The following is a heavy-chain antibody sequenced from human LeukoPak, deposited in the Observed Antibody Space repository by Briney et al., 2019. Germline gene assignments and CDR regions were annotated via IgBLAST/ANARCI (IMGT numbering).Heavy chain of an antibody. Sequence: GGSLRLSCAASGFTFSSYAMSWVRQAPGKGLEWVSAISGSGGSTYYADSVMGRFTISTDNSKNTQYLQMNILRAEDTAIYYCAIGPYCDFWDGYQKSTPIDLWGQGTLVTGSS. CDR1: GFTFSSYA. CDR3: AIGPYCDFWDGYQKSTPIDL. V-gene: IGHV3-23*01. D-gene: IGHD3-3*01. CDR2: ISGSGGST. J-gene: IGHJ4*02.